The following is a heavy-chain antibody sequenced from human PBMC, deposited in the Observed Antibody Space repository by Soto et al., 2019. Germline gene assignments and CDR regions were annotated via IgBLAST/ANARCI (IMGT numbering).Heavy chain of an antibody. CDR1: GFTFSNAW. J-gene: IGHJ6*02. CDR2: IKSKTDGGTT. CDR3: TTDITEDYYYYGMDV. D-gene: IGHD3-3*01. Sequence: PGGSLRLSCAASGFTFSNAWMSWVRQAPWKGLEWVGRIKSKTDGGTTDYAAPVKGRFTISRDDSKNTLYLQMNSLKTEDTDVYYCTTDITEDYYYYGMDVWGQVTTVAVCS. V-gene: IGHV3-15*01.